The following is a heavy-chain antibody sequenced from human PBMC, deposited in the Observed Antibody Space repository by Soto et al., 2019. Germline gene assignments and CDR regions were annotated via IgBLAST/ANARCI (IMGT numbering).Heavy chain of an antibody. CDR2: ISGSGDST. D-gene: IGHD6-13*01. CDR1: GFTFSSYA. J-gene: IGHJ4*02. CDR3: ARRGPGTYFDY. Sequence: EVQLLDSGGVLVQPGGSLRLSCAASGFTFSSYAMNWVRQAPGKGLEWVSVISGSGDSTYYADSVKGRFTISRDNSKNTLYLQMNSLRAEDTAVYYCARRGPGTYFDYWGQGTRVTVSS. V-gene: IGHV3-23*01.